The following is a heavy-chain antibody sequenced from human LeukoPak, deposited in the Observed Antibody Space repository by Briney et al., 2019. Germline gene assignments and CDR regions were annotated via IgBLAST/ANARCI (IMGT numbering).Heavy chain of an antibody. CDR3: ARESAVGYGSFDY. D-gene: IGHD6-19*01. J-gene: IGHJ4*02. V-gene: IGHV3-7*03. CDR2: IRGDGRET. CDR1: GCTFGAYY. Sequence: PGESLRLSCAASGCTFGAYYMSWVRQAPGKGLEGVANIRGDGRETFYADSLRGRFSIFRDNDRNSVSLQMNSLSAEDTGVYYCARESAVGYGSFDYWGQGTLVTVSS.